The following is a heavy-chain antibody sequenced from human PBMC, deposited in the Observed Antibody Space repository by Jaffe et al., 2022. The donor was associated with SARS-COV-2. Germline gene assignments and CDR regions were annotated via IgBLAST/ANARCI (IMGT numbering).Heavy chain of an antibody. CDR2: ISGSGLST. D-gene: IGHD5-12*01. V-gene: IGHV3-23*01. CDR1: GFTFSNYA. CDR3: ARSRLTGYDNYYYGFDV. J-gene: IGHJ6*02. Sequence: EVRALESGGGLVQRGGSLRLSCGTSGFTFSNYAMSWVRRAPGKGLEWVSSISGSGLSTYYADSVKGRFTISRENSNHSLHLHMNSLTAEDTAVYFCARSRLTGYDNYYYGFDVWGQGTTVTVSS.